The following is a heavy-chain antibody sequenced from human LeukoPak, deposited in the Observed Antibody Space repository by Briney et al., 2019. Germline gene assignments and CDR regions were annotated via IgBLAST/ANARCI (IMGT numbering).Heavy chain of an antibody. V-gene: IGHV4-31*03. CDR2: IYYSGST. CDR3: ARDDPDYYGMDV. J-gene: IGHJ6*02. Sequence: SETLSLTCTVSGGSISSGGYYWSWIRQHPGKGLEWIGYIYYSGSTYYNPSLKSRVTISVDTSKNQFSLKLSSVTAADTAVYYCARDDPDYYGMDVWGQGTTVTVSS. CDR1: GGSISSGGYY.